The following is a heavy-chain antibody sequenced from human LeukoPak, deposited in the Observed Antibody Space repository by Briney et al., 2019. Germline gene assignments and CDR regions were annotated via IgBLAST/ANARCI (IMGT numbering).Heavy chain of an antibody. J-gene: IGHJ4*02. CDR3: ARYSGSYYLDY. CDR2: MYYSGST. V-gene: IGHV4-30-4*01. CDR1: GGSISSGDYY. Sequence: SQTLSLTCTVSGGSISSGDYYWSWIRQPPGKGPEWIGYMYYSGSTYYNPSLKSRVTISVDTSKNQFSLKLNSVTAADTAVYYCARYSGSYYLDYWGQGTLVTVSS. D-gene: IGHD1-26*01.